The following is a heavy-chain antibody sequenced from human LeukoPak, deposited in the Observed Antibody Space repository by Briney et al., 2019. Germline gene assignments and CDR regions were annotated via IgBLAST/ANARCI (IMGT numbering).Heavy chain of an antibody. J-gene: IGHJ6*03. V-gene: IGHV3-73*01. CDR2: IRSKANSYAT. Sequence: PGGSLRLSCAASGFTFSGSAMHWVRQASGKGLEWAGRIRSKANSYATAYAASVKGRFTISRDDSKNTAYLQMNSLKTEDTAVYYCTRHVRGIAVAGSYYYYYMDVWGKGTTVTVSS. CDR3: TRHVRGIAVAGSYYYYYMDV. CDR1: GFTFSGSA. D-gene: IGHD6-19*01.